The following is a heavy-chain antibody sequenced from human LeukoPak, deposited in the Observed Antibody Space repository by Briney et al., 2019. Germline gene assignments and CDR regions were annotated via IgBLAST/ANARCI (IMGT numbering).Heavy chain of an antibody. V-gene: IGHV1-2*02. D-gene: IGHD5-24*01. J-gene: IGHJ4*02. CDR3: ARRDGYNSLDY. CDR2: IDPNSGGT. Sequence: ASVKVSCKASGYTFTGYYMHWVRQAPGQGLEWMGWIDPNSGGTNYAQNFQGRVTMTRDTSISTAYMELSRLRTDDTAVYYCARRDGYNSLDYWGQGTLVTVSS. CDR1: GYTFTGYY.